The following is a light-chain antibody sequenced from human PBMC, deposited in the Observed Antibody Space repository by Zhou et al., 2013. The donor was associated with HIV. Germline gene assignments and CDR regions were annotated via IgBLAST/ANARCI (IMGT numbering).Light chain of an antibody. V-gene: IGKV3-20*01. CDR2: GAF. J-gene: IGKJ2*01. CDR1: QSISSSY. Sequence: EIVLTQSPSTLSLSPGERATLSCRASQSISSSYLAWYQQKPGQAPRLLIYGAFSRATGIPDTFSGSGSGTDFTLTISRLEPEDFAVYYCQQYGSSPYTFGQGTKLEIK. CDR3: QQYGSSPYT.